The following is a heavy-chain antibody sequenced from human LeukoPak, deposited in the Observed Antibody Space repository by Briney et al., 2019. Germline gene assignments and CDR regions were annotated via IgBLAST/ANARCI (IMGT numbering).Heavy chain of an antibody. CDR1: GGSISSYY. D-gene: IGHD3-10*01. CDR3: ARVMGYYGSGSLNYYYYMDV. J-gene: IGHJ6*03. V-gene: IGHV4-4*07. Sequence: SETLSLTCTVSGGSISSYYWSWIRQPAGKGLEWIGRIYTSGSTNYNPSLKSRVTMSVDTSKNQFSLKLSSVTAADTAVYYCARVMGYYGSGSLNYYYYMDVWGKGTTVTISS. CDR2: IYTSGST.